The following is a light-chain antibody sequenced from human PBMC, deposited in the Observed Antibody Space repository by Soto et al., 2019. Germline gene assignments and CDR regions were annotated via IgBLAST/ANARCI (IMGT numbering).Light chain of an antibody. CDR3: MSYAGGNRFV. CDR1: INDVGGYNY. J-gene: IGLJ1*01. CDR2: QVT. V-gene: IGLV2-8*01. Sequence: QSALTQPPSASGSPGQSVTISCAGTINDVGGYNYVSWYQQHPGKVPQLMIYQVTKRPSGVPDRFSASKSDTTASLTSSGLQAEDEGDYYCMSYAGGNRFVFGTGTKVTVL.